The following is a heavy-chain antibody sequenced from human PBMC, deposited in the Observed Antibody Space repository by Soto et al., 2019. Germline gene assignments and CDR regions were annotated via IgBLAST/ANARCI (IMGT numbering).Heavy chain of an antibody. Sequence: GGSLRLCCAASGFTFSSYAMHWVRQAPGEGLEWVAVISFHGTNKNYADSVKGRFTISRDNSNNTVFLEMNSLRPEDTAMYYCARDGRAYSGQDSLDFWGQGTPVTVSS. CDR2: ISFHGTNK. CDR1: GFTFSSYA. J-gene: IGHJ4*02. CDR3: ARDGRAYSGQDSLDF. D-gene: IGHD5-12*01. V-gene: IGHV3-30-3*01.